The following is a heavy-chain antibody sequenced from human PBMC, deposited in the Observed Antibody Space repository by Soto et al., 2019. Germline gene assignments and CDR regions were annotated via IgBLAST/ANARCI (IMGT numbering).Heavy chain of an antibody. D-gene: IGHD4-4*01. V-gene: IGHV3-7*01. CDR2: IKQDGSEK. J-gene: IGHJ4*02. CDR1: GFTFSSYW. Sequence: EVQLVESGGGLVQPGGSLRLSCAASGFTFSSYWMSWVRQAPGKGLEWVANIKQDGSEKYYVYSVKGRFTISRDNAKNSLYLQMNSLRAQDTAVYYCARDRGTVTTFKYWGQGTLVTVSS. CDR3: ARDRGTVTTFKY.